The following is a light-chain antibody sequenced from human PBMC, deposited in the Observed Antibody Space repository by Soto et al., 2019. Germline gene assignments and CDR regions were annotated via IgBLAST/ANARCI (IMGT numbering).Light chain of an antibody. V-gene: IGKV3-11*01. CDR3: QRRSNWPPST. CDR2: DAS. J-gene: IGKJ5*01. Sequence: EIVLTQSPATLSLSPGERATLSCRASQSVSSYLDWYQQQPGQAPRLLIYDASNRATGIAARFSRSGSGTEFTLTISSLGPEDCAVYYCQRRSNWPPSTFGRGTRLEIK. CDR1: QSVSSY.